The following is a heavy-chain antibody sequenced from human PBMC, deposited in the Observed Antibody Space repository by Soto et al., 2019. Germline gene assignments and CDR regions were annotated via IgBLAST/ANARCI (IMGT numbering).Heavy chain of an antibody. J-gene: IGHJ6*02. V-gene: IGHV5-51*01. Sequence: PGESLKISCKGSGYSFTSYWIGWVRQIPGKGLEWMGIIYPGDSDTRYSPSFQGQVTISADKSISTAYLQWSSLKASDTAMYYCARQGYSYGSYYYYGMDVWGQGTTVTVSS. CDR3: ARQGYSYGSYYYYGMDV. CDR2: IYPGDSDT. CDR1: GYSFTSYW. D-gene: IGHD5-18*01.